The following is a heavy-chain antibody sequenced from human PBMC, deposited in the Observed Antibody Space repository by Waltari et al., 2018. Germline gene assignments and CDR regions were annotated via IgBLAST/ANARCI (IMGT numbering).Heavy chain of an antibody. CDR1: GFTFSSYA. D-gene: IGHD4-17*01. Sequence: EVQLLESGGGLVQPGGSLRLSCAASGFTFSSYAMSWVRHAPGKGLEWVSAISGSGGSTYYADSVKGRFTISRDNSKNTLYLQMNSLRAEDTAVYYCAKDIYGDYGRYGMDVWGQGTTVTVSS. J-gene: IGHJ6*02. CDR2: ISGSGGST. V-gene: IGHV3-23*01. CDR3: AKDIYGDYGRYGMDV.